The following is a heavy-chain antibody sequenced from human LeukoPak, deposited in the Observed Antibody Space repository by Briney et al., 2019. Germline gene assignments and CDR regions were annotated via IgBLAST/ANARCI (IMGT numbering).Heavy chain of an antibody. J-gene: IGHJ3*02. D-gene: IGHD6-13*01. CDR1: GGSISSYH. CDR2: IYSSGST. V-gene: IGHV4-59*01. Sequence: PSETLSLTCTVSGGSISSYHWNWIRQPPGKRLEWIGYIYSSGSTNYNPSLKSRVTISLDTSKNQFSLKLSSVTAADTAVYYCARGAAAAGPYDAFDIWGQGTMVTVSS. CDR3: ARGAAAAGPYDAFDI.